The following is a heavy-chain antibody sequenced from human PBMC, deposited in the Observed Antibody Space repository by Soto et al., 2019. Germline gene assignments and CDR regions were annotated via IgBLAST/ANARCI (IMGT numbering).Heavy chain of an antibody. V-gene: IGHV4-39*01. D-gene: IGHD3-9*01. CDR1: GGSISSSSYY. Sequence: QLQLQESGPGLVKPSETLSLTCTVSGGSISSSSYYWGWIRQPPGKGLEWIGSIYHSGSTYYNPSLKSRVTISVDTSKNQFSLKLSSVTAADTAVYYCARQGNYDILTGNLYYFDYWGQGTLVTVSS. CDR2: IYHSGST. J-gene: IGHJ4*02. CDR3: ARQGNYDILTGNLYYFDY.